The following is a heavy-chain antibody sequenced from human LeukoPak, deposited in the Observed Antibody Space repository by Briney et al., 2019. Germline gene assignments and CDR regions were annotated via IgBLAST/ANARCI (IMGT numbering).Heavy chain of an antibody. J-gene: IGHJ3*02. D-gene: IGHD3-22*01. V-gene: IGHV3-21*05. CDR3: ARDPYNSGGYGAFDT. CDR2: ISISSTYL. CDR1: GFTFSSYS. Sequence: GGSLRLSCEASGFTFSSYSMSWLRRTPGKGLEWLSYISISSTYLHYADSVKDRFTISRDNAKNTLSLQMNSLRAEDTAMYYCARDPYNSGGYGAFDTWGQGTMVTVSS.